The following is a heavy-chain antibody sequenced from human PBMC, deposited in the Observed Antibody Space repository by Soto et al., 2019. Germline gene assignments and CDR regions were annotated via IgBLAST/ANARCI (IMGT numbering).Heavy chain of an antibody. V-gene: IGHV3-23*01. J-gene: IGHJ4*02. CDR1: GFTFSSYA. CDR3: ANHRFVVVAATHFDY. Sequence: GGSLRLSCAASGFTFSSYAMSWVRQAPGKGLEWVSAISGSGGSTYYADSVKGRFTISRDNSKNTLYLQMNSLRAEDTAVYYCANHRFVVVAATHFDYWGQGTLVTVSS. CDR2: ISGSGGST. D-gene: IGHD2-15*01.